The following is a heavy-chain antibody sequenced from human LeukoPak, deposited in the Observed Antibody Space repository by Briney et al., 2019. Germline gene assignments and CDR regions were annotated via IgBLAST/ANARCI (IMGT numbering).Heavy chain of an antibody. CDR2: ISGSGGST. V-gene: IGHV3-23*01. Sequence: PGGSLRLSCAASGFTFSSYAMSWVRQAPGKGLEWVSAISGSGGSTYYADSVKGRFTISRDNSKNTLYLQMNSLRAEDTAVYYCAKDGHYDFWSGYYTLWGQGTLVTVSS. J-gene: IGHJ4*02. CDR3: AKDGHYDFWSGYYTL. D-gene: IGHD3-3*01. CDR1: GFTFSSYA.